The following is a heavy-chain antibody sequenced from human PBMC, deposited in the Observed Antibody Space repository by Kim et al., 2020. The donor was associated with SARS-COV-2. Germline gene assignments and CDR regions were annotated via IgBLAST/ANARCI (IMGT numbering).Heavy chain of an antibody. CDR3: AKDGDIVVPAAINWFDP. CDR2: ISGSGGST. Sequence: GGSLRLSCAASGFTFSSYAMSWVRQAPGKGLEWVSAISGSGGSTYYADSVKGRFTISRDNSKNTLYLQMNSLRAEDTAVYYCAKDGDIVVPAAINWFDPWGQGTLVTVSS. D-gene: IGHD2-2*01. CDR1: GFTFSSYA. J-gene: IGHJ5*02. V-gene: IGHV3-23*01.